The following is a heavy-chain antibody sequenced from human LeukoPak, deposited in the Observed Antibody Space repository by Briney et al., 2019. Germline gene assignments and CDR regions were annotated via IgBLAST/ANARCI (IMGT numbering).Heavy chain of an antibody. CDR3: ARYTYYYDSSGYSRPKYYFDY. V-gene: IGHV1-69*13. J-gene: IGHJ4*02. D-gene: IGHD3-22*01. Sequence: ASVKVSCKASGGTFSSYAISWVRQAPGQGLEWMGGIIPIFGTANYAQKFQGRVTITADESTSTAYMELSSLRSEDTAVYYCARYTYYYDSSGYSRPKYYFDYWGQGTLVTVSS. CDR1: GGTFSSYA. CDR2: IIPIFGTA.